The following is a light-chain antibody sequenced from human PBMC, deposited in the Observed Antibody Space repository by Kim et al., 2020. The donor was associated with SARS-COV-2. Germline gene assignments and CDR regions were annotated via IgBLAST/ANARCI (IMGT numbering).Light chain of an antibody. Sequence: VSPRARATLSGRDSQSVSSSLAWYQQKPGQAPRLLIYGASTRATGIPARFSGSGSGTEFTLTVSSLQSEDFAVYYCQQYNNWPPYTFGQGTKLEI. CDR2: GAS. CDR3: QQYNNWPPYT. V-gene: IGKV3-15*01. CDR1: QSVSSS. J-gene: IGKJ2*01.